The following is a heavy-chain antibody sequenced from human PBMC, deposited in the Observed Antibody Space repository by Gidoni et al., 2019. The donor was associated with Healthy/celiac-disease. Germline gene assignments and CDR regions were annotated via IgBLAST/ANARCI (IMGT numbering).Heavy chain of an antibody. CDR2: ISAYNGNT. D-gene: IGHD1-7*01. CDR3: ARDRNYANTFSTSEIDY. V-gene: IGHV1-18*01. CDR1: GYTFTRYG. J-gene: IGHJ4*02. Sequence: QVRPVQSGAEVKKPGPSVKFSCKASGYTFTRYGISWVRQAPGKGLEWMGWISAYNGNTNYEQKHQGRVTMTTDTSTSTAYMELRSLRSDDTAVYYWARDRNYANTFSTSEIDYWGQGTLVTVSS.